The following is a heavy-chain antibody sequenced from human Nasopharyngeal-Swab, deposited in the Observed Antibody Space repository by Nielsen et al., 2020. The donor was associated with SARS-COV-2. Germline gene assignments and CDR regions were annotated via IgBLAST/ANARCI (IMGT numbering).Heavy chain of an antibody. CDR3: ARGGWGDYPDY. D-gene: IGHD4-17*01. CDR2: INHSGST. CDR1: GWSFSGYY. J-gene: IGHJ4*02. Sequence: SETLSLTCAFSGWSFSGYYWSWIRQPPGKGLEWIGEINHSGSTNYNPSLKSRVTISVDTSKNQFSLKLSSVTAAGTAVYYCARGGWGDYPDYWGQGTLVTVSS. V-gene: IGHV4-34*01.